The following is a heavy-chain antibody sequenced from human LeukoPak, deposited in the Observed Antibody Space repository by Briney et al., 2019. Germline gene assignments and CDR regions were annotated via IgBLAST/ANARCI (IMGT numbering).Heavy chain of an antibody. V-gene: IGHV3-30-3*01. CDR2: ISDDETYK. D-gene: IGHD2-21*02. CDR3: AKDFVVVPGNVNYFDY. Sequence: PGRSLRLSCAASGFTFNSYSMHWVRQAPGKGLEWVTAISDDETYKFYADSVKGRFTVSRDNSKNTLYVQMKSLRAEDTAVYYCAKDFVVVPGNVNYFDYWGQGTLVTVSS. J-gene: IGHJ4*02. CDR1: GFTFNSYS.